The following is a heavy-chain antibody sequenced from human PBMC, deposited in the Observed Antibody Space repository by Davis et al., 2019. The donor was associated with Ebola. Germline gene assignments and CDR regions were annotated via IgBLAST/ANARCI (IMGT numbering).Heavy chain of an antibody. D-gene: IGHD6-19*01. J-gene: IGHJ4*02. V-gene: IGHV3-21*01. CDR3: ARDPGIAVAGSYYFDY. CDR2: IISSSSYI. Sequence: GGSLRLSCIASGFTFSTYAMNWVRQAPGKGLAWVSSIISSSSYIYYADSVKGRFTISRDNAKNSLYLQMNSLRAEDTAVYYCARDPGIAVAGSYYFDYWGQGTLVTVSS. CDR1: GFTFSTYA.